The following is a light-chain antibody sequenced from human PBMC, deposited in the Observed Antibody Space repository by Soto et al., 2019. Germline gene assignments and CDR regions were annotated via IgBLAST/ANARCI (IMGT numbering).Light chain of an antibody. CDR2: AAS. CDR1: QSISSY. V-gene: IGKV1-33*01. Sequence: DIQMTQSPSSLSASVGDRFTITCRASQSISSYLNWYQQKPGKAPKLLIYAASSLQSGVPSRFSGSGSGTDFTFTINSLQPEDIATYYCQQYDNLPLTFGGGAKVDIK. J-gene: IGKJ4*01. CDR3: QQYDNLPLT.